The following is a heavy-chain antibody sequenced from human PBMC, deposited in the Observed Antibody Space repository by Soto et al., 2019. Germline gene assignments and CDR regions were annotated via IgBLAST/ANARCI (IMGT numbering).Heavy chain of an antibody. J-gene: IGHJ4*02. D-gene: IGHD2-8*01. V-gene: IGHV4-61*01. CDR3: ARYCNNYDFRHLYYFAY. Sequence: KSSETLSLTCTVSGGSVSNGMYYWSWIRQPPGKGLEWIGNVYFTGTTIYNPSLKSRVTMSVDTYKDQFFLKLTSVTTADTAVYYCARYCNNYDFRHLYYFAYWGLGTLVTVSP. CDR2: VYFTGTT. CDR1: GGSVSNGMYY.